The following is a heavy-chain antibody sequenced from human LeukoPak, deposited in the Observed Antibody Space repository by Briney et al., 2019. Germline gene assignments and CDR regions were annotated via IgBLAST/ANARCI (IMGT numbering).Heavy chain of an antibody. CDR3: ARLGAAAYYPFDY. CDR1: GDSINSYY. D-gene: IGHD6-13*01. V-gene: IGHV4-4*07. Sequence: SETLSLTCTVSGDSINSYYWSWIRQPAAKGLDWIGRIYSSGSTNYNPSLKSRVAMSVDTSKNQFSLKLSSVTAADTAVYYCARLGAAAYYPFDYWGQGILVTVSS. CDR2: IYSSGST. J-gene: IGHJ4*02.